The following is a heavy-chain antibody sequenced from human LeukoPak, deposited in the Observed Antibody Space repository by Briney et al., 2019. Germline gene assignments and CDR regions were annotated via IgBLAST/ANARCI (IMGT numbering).Heavy chain of an antibody. CDR2: ISSSGSTI. CDR1: GFTFSSYE. D-gene: IGHD3-9*01. J-gene: IGHJ6*02. Sequence: AGGSLRLSCAASGFTFSSYEMNWVRQAPGKGLEWVSYISSSGSTIYYADSVKGRFTISRDNAKNSLYLQMNSLRAEDTAVYYCARNYDILTGYYSGAPYYYYYGMDVWGQGTTVTVSS. CDR3: ARNYDILTGYYSGAPYYYYYGMDV. V-gene: IGHV3-48*03.